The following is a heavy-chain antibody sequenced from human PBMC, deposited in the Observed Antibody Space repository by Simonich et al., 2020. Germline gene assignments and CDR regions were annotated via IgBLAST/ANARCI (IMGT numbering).Heavy chain of an antibody. CDR3: ARHAGFAFDI. V-gene: IGHV4-39*01. CDR1: GGSISSSSYY. Sequence: QLQLQESGPGLVKPSETLSLTCTVSGGSISSSSYYWGGIRQPPGKGLEWFGSIYYSVSTYNNPSLKSRVTISVDTSKNQVSLKRSSVTAADTAVYYCARHAGFAFDIWGQGTMVTVSS. J-gene: IGHJ3*02. D-gene: IGHD6-13*01. CDR2: IYYSVST.